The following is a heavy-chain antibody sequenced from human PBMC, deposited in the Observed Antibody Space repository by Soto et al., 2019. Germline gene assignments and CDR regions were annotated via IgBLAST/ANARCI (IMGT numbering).Heavy chain of an antibody. CDR1: GYRFTTYG. CDR3: ARGEHDISAY. J-gene: IGHJ4*02. Sequence: QIQLVQSGAELKMPGASVKVSCKASGYRFTTYGITWVRQAPGQGPEWMGWISGNNENTNYAQKFQGRITMTVDTSTSTAHMEPRRLTSDDTAVYFCARGEHDISAYWGQGTLVTVSS. CDR2: ISGNNENT. D-gene: IGHD3-9*01. V-gene: IGHV1-18*04.